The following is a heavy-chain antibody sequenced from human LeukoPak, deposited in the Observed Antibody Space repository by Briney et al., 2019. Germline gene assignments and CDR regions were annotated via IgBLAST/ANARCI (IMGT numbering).Heavy chain of an antibody. CDR2: IKPNSGGT. CDR1: GYTFAGYY. Sequence: ASVKVSCKASGYTFAGYYLHWVRQAPGQGLEWMGWIKPNSGGTQYAQKFQGRVTMARDTSISTAYMELSRLQSDDTAVYYCARAFSVAGTSQMGYWGQGTLVTVSS. D-gene: IGHD6-19*01. J-gene: IGHJ4*02. CDR3: ARAFSVAGTSQMGY. V-gene: IGHV1-2*02.